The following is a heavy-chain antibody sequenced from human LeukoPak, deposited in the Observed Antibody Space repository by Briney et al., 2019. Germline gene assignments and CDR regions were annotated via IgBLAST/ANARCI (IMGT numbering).Heavy chain of an antibody. J-gene: IGHJ4*02. D-gene: IGHD3-22*01. CDR3: ARDRRGTYYYDSGDFDY. CDR1: GFTFSSYW. V-gene: IGHV3-21*01. CDR2: ISSSSSYI. Sequence: GGSLRLSCAASGFTFSSYWMSWVRQAPGKGLEWVSSISSSSSYIYYADSVKGRFTISRDNAKNSLYLQMNSLRAEDTAVYYCARDRRGTYYYDSGDFDYWGQGTLVTVSS.